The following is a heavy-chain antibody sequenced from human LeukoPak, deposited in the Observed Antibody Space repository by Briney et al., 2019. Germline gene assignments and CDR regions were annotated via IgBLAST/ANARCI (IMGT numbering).Heavy chain of an antibody. Sequence: PSETLSLTCTVSGGSISDYFWNWIRQPPGKGLEWIVNVFYSGSTNYSPSLTSRVTISVDTSKNQFSLKLSSVTAADTAVYYCARSYCTNNKCYSRFDPWGQGTLVTVSS. V-gene: IGHV4-59*01. CDR1: GGSISDYF. CDR3: ARSYCTNNKCYSRFDP. J-gene: IGHJ5*02. CDR2: VFYSGST. D-gene: IGHD2-8*01.